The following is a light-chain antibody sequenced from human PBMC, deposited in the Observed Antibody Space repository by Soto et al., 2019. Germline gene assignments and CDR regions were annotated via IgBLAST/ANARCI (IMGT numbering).Light chain of an antibody. CDR3: VTWYTSLTVVL. CDR1: SSNIGKNY. Sequence: QSVLTQPPSVSAASGQKVTISCSGGSSNIGKNYVSWYQQLPGTAPKLLIYETNKRPSGIPDRFSGSKSGTSATLGISGLETGDEAHYYCVTWYTSLTVVLFGGGTKLTVL. V-gene: IGLV1-51*02. CDR2: ETN. J-gene: IGLJ2*01.